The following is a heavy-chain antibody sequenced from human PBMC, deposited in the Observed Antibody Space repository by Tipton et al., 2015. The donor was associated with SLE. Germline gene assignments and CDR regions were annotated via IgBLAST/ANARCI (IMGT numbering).Heavy chain of an antibody. CDR2: IYYSGST. CDR3: ARIGQWLIQGYFDL. D-gene: IGHD6-19*01. CDR1: GSSITSSSHY. Sequence: LRLSCRISGSSITSSSHYWAWIRQPPGKGLEWIGSIYYSGSTYYNPSLKSRVSISVDTSKNQFSLKLSFVTAADTAVYYCARIGQWLIQGYFDLWGRGTLVTVSS. J-gene: IGHJ2*01. V-gene: IGHV4-39*01.